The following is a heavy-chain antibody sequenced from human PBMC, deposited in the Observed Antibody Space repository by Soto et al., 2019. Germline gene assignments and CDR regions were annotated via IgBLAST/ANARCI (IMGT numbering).Heavy chain of an antibody. Sequence: QVQLLQSGAEVKKPWASVKVSCKASGYTFTNYGITWVRQAPGQGLEWMGWIGAYNGNTHYPERLQGRVTMTTDTSTSTAYMELRGLRSDDSAVYYCARVRQIVGYFYYYMDVWGNGTTVTVSS. V-gene: IGHV1-18*01. CDR2: IGAYNGNT. D-gene: IGHD6-6*01. CDR3: ARVRQIVGYFYYYMDV. J-gene: IGHJ6*03. CDR1: GYTFTNYG.